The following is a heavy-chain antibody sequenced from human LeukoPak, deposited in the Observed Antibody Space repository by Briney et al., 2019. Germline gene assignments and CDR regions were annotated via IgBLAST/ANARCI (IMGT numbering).Heavy chain of an antibody. D-gene: IGHD3-9*01. J-gene: IGHJ4*02. CDR1: GFTVSSNY. CDR3: VSHSDTLTSYSFDY. CDR2: IYSDGRT. V-gene: IGHV3-53*01. Sequence: PGGSLRLSCAASGFTVSSNYMSWVRQAPGKGLEWVSIIYSDGRTYYADSVKGRFTISRDNSKSTMSLQMNSLRAEDAAVYYCVSHSDTLTSYSFDYWGRGTLVTVSS.